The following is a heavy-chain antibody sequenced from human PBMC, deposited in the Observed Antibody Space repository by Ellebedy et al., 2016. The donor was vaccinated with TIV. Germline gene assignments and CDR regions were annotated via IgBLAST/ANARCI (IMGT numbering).Heavy chain of an antibody. Sequence: GESLKISCVVSGFTFSTYAMRWFRQAPGKGLEWVSVITTGGVTFYADSVKGRFTISRDCSKNTLYLQMNSLRVEDPAIYFCAKDSGRSGWISYYWGQGTLVTVSS. CDR3: AKDSGRSGWISYY. V-gene: IGHV3-23*01. D-gene: IGHD3-10*01. CDR2: ITTGGVT. J-gene: IGHJ4*02. CDR1: GFTFSTYA.